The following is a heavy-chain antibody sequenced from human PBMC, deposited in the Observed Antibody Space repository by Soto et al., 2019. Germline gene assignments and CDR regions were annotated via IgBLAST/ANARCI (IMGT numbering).Heavy chain of an antibody. CDR3: ATRLRYFDWLSILYYYYGMDV. CDR1: GYTLTELS. V-gene: IGHV1-24*01. D-gene: IGHD3-9*01. CDR2: FDPEDGET. J-gene: IGHJ6*02. Sequence: ASVKVSCKVSGYTLTELSMHWVRQAPGKGLEWMGGFDPEDGETIYAQKFQGRVTMTEDTSTDTAYMELSSLRSEDTAVYYCATRLRYFDWLSILYYYYGMDVWGQRTTVTVSS.